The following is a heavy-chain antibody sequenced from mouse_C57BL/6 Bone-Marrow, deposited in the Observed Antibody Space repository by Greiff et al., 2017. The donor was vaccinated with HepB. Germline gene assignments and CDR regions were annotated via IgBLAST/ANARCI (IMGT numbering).Heavy chain of an antibody. CDR1: GFSFNTYA. V-gene: IGHV10-1*01. J-gene: IGHJ2*01. D-gene: IGHD1-1*01. CDR2: IRSKSNNYAT. Sequence: DVQLVDSGGGLVQPKGSLKLSCAASGFSFNTYAMNWVRQAPGKGLEWVARIRSKSNNYATYYADSVKDRFTISRDDSESMLYLQMNNLKTEDTAMYYCVRGTTVFDYWGQGTTLTVSS. CDR3: VRGTTVFDY.